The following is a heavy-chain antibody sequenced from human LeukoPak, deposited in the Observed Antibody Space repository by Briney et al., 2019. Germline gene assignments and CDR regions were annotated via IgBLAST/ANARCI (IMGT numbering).Heavy chain of an antibody. CDR2: IYTSGRT. V-gene: IGHV4-4*07. CDR1: VGSISSYY. J-gene: IGHJ5*02. Sequence: SETLSVTCTVSVGSISSYYWSWIPQPAGKGLECIGRIYTSGRTNYNPSLKSRVTMSVDTSKNQFSLKLSSVTAAGTAVYYCARARYNWNYGGLNWFDLWGQGTLVTVSS. CDR3: ARARYNWNYGGLNWFDL. D-gene: IGHD1-7*01.